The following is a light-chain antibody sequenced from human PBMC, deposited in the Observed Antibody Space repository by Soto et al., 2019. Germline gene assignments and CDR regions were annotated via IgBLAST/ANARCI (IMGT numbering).Light chain of an antibody. V-gene: IGLV1-40*01. CDR1: SSNIGTGYD. CDR2: GNS. CDR3: QSYDSNLSVV. Sequence: QSVLTQPPSVSXAPGQXVTIXCTGSSSNIGTGYDVHWYQQLPGTAPKLLIYGNSNRPSGVPDRFSGSKSGTSASLAITGLQAEDEADYYCQSYDSNLSVVFGGGTKLTVL. J-gene: IGLJ2*01.